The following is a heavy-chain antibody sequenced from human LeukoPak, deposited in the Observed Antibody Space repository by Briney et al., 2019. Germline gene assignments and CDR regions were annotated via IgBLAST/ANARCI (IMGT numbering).Heavy chain of an antibody. CDR2: IRYDGSNE. CDR1: GFTFTGYP. J-gene: IGHJ5*02. V-gene: IGHV3-30*02. D-gene: IGHD1-26*01. Sequence: GGSLSHACAASGFTFTGYPLHWVRQPPGKGLEWVAFIRYDGSNEYYADSVKGRFTISRDNSKNTLFLQMNSLRTEDTAVYYCAKDFYSGSSPWGQGTLVTVSS. CDR3: AKDFYSGSSP.